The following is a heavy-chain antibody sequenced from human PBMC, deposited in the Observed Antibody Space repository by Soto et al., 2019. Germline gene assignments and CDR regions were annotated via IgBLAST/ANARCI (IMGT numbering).Heavy chain of an antibody. CDR1: CGSIISYY. J-gene: IGHJ4*02. CDR3: ARDSYNFDD. CDR2: IYYSGST. V-gene: IGHV4-59*01. D-gene: IGHD5-18*01. Sequence: SETLSLTCTVSCGSIISYYWSWIRQPPGKGLEWIGYIYYSGSTDYNPSLKSRVTISVDTSKNQFSLKLRSVTAADTAVYYCARDSYNFDDWGQGILVTVSS.